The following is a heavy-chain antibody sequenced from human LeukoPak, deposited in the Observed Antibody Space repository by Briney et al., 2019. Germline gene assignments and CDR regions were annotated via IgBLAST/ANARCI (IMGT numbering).Heavy chain of an antibody. CDR2: TSSDGSKK. V-gene: IGHV3-30*18. Sequence: GGSLRLSCVASGFTFSSLGMHWVRQAPGKGLEWVAVTSSDGSKKNYADSVKGRLTLSRDNSKNTVYLQVDSLRTEDTAVYYCAKGRQYSFDYLIDYWGQGTLVTVSS. D-gene: IGHD3-9*01. J-gene: IGHJ4*02. CDR3: AKGRQYSFDYLIDY. CDR1: GFTFSSLG.